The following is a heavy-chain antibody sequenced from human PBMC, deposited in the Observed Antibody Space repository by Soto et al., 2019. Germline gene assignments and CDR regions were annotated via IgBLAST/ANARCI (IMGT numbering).Heavy chain of an antibody. CDR1: GYTFTNYG. CDR3: ARKDPGGTYFAY. CDR2: ISAYNGNT. D-gene: IGHD1-26*01. V-gene: IGHV1-18*01. J-gene: IGHJ4*02. Sequence: GASVKVSCKASGYTFTNYGMNWVRQAPGQGLEWMGWISAYNGNTNYAQKLQGRVTMTTDTSTSTAYMELRSLKSDDTAIYYCARKDPGGTYFAYWGQGTLVTVSS.